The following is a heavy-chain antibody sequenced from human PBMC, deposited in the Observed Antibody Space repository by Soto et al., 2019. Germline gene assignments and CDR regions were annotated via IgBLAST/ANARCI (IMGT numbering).Heavy chain of an antibody. CDR2: INAGNCNT. J-gene: IGHJ4*02. V-gene: IGHV1-3*05. D-gene: IGHD6-19*01. CDR1: GYTFTSYA. CDR3: ARSPGLAVADY. Sequence: QVQLVQSGAEEKKPGASVKVSCKASGYTFTSYAMPWVRQAPGQRLEWMGWINAGNCNTKYSQKFQGRVTITRDTSASTAYMELSSLRSDDTAVYYCARSPGLAVADYWGQGTLVTVSS.